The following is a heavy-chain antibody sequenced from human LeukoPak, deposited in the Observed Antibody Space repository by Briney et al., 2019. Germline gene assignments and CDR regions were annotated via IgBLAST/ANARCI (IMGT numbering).Heavy chain of an antibody. CDR1: GGSISSNTYY. CDR2: IYYSGST. V-gene: IGHV4-39*07. J-gene: IGHJ4*02. Sequence: PSETLSLTCTVSGGSISSNTYYWGWIRQPPGKGLEWIGSIYYSGSTYYNPSLKSRVTISVDTSKNQFSLKLSSVTAADTAVYYCASPDYVSAEWGQGTLVTVSS. D-gene: IGHD3-16*01. CDR3: ASPDYVSAE.